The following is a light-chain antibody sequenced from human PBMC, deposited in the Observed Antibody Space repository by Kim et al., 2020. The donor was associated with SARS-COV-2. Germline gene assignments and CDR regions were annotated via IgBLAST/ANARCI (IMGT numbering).Light chain of an antibody. J-gene: IGLJ1*01. V-gene: IGLV3-19*01. CDR3: NSRDSTGNHYV. CDR2: GKN. Sequence: SSELTQHPAVSVALGQTVRITCQGDSLRSYYASWYQQKPGQAPVLVIYGKNNRPSGIPDRFSGSSSGNTASLTITGAHAEDEADYYCNSRDSTGNHYVFG. CDR1: SLRSYY.